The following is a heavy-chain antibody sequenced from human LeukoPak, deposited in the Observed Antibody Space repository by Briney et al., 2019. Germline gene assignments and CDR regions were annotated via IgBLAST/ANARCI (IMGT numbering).Heavy chain of an antibody. CDR1: GGSISSGDYY. Sequence: SQTLSLTCTVSGGSISSGDYYWSWIRQPPGLGLKWIGYIYYSRSTYYNPSLKSRVTISVDTSKNQFSLKLSSVTAAGTAVYYCARVSVIRYFDYWGQGTLVTVSS. CDR3: ARVSVIRYFDY. D-gene: IGHD3-22*01. J-gene: IGHJ4*02. V-gene: IGHV4-30-4*01. CDR2: IYYSRST.